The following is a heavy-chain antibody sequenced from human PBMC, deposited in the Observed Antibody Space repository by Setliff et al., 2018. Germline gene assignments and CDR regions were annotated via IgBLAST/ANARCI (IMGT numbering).Heavy chain of an antibody. J-gene: IGHJ4*02. Sequence: SETLSLTCTVSVDSISSSTYYWGWIRQPPGKGLEWIGRIHYRGTTYSNVSLASRLTISVDTSKNQFSLQLTSVTAADTAVYYCARTGTYRYFDSWGQGTRVTVSS. V-gene: IGHV4-39*01. CDR2: IHYRGTT. D-gene: IGHD1-1*01. CDR1: VDSISSSTYY. CDR3: ARTGTYRYFDS.